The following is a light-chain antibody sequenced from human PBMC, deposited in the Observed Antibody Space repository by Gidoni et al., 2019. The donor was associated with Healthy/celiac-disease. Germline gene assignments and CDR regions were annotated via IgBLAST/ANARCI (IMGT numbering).Light chain of an antibody. CDR1: QSVSSSY. CDR3: QQYGSSSWT. V-gene: IGKV3-20*01. J-gene: IGKJ1*01. Sequence: IVLTQSPGTLSLSPGERATLSCRASQSVSSSYLAWYQQKPGKAPRLLIYGASSRATGIPDRFSGSGSGTDFTLTISRLEPEDFAVYYCQQYGSSSWTFXXXTKVEIK. CDR2: GAS.